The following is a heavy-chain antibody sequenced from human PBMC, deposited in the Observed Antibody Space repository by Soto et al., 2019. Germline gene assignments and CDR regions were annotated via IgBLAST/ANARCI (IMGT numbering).Heavy chain of an antibody. CDR2: ISPDDPDT. CDR3: TKRLRDVSIPGSWFDP. V-gene: IGHV5-51*01. J-gene: IGHJ5*02. CDR1: EYSFANQW. D-gene: IGHD3-10*01. Sequence: GESLKISCKGSEYSFANQWIGWVRQMPGKGLEWMGIISPDDPDTLYSPSFRGQVTISVDKSISTVYLQWSSLKASDTAIYYCTKRLRDVSIPGSWFDPWGQGTLVTVSS.